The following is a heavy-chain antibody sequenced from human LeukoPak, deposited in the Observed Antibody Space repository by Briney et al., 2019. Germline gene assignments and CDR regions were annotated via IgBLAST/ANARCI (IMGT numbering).Heavy chain of an antibody. Sequence: SVEVSCKASGGTFSSYAISWVRQAPGQGLEWMGGIIPIFGTANYAQKFQGRVTITADESTSTAYKELSSLRSEDTAVYYCARGRGYDSNFVYYYYMDVWGKGTTVTVSS. J-gene: IGHJ6*03. D-gene: IGHD5-12*01. CDR3: ARGRGYDSNFVYYYYMDV. CDR2: IIPIFGTA. V-gene: IGHV1-69*13. CDR1: GGTFSSYA.